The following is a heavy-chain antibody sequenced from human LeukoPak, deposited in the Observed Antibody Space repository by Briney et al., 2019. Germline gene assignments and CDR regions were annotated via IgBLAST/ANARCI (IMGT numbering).Heavy chain of an antibody. CDR1: GYTFTSYA. CDR2: ISAYNGAT. D-gene: IGHD6-19*01. Sequence: ASVKASCKASGYTFTSYAISWVRQAPGQGLDYMGWISAYNGATNYAQKFQGRVTLTTDSSTTTAYMELRSLTSDDTAVYYCARLYSSGWPLECMDVWGQGTTVTVSS. V-gene: IGHV1-18*01. CDR3: ARLYSSGWPLECMDV. J-gene: IGHJ6*02.